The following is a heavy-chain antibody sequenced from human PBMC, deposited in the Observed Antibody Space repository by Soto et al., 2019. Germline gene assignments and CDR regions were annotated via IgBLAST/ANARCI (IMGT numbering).Heavy chain of an antibody. V-gene: IGHV1-18*01. CDR2: ISAYNSNT. Sequence: QVQLVQSGAEVKRPGASVKVSCKVSGYTFTSYAITWVRQAPGQGLEWMGWISAYNSNTYYAQKFQGRVTMTTDTPTKHAYMGGGSPKLADTAVFYGAGKGGVGGVAAPPPPKDYGGRGTRVPLPP. CDR3: AGKGGVGGVAAPPPPKDY. D-gene: IGHD2-15*01. J-gene: IGHJ4*02. CDR1: GYTFTSYA.